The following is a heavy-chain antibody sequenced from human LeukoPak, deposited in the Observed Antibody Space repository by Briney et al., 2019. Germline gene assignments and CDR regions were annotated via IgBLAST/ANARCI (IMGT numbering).Heavy chain of an antibody. V-gene: IGHV4-59*01. CDR2: IYYSGST. CDR3: AREGLDDYYDSSGQFDY. J-gene: IGHJ4*02. Sequence: PSETLSLTCTVSGGSISSYYWSWIRQPPGKGLEWIGYIYYSGSTNYNPSLKSRVTISVDTSKNQFSLKLSSVTAADTAVYYCAREGLDDYYDSSGQFDYWGQGTLVTVSS. CDR1: GGSISSYY. D-gene: IGHD3-22*01.